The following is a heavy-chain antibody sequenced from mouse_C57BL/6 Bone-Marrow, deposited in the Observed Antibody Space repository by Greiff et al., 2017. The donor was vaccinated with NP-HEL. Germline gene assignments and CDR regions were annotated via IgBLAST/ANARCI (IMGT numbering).Heavy chain of an antibody. D-gene: IGHD1-1*01. CDR3: AREGPRGSSPLWYFDV. CDR1: GFTFTDYY. Sequence: EVQLQQSGPVLVKPGPSVKISCKASGFTFTDYYMHWVKQSHGKSLEWIGLVYPYNGGTSYNQKFKGKATLTVDTSSSTAYMELNSLTSEDSAVYYCAREGPRGSSPLWYFDVWGTGTTVTVSS. CDR2: VYPYNGGT. V-gene: IGHV1-36*01. J-gene: IGHJ1*03.